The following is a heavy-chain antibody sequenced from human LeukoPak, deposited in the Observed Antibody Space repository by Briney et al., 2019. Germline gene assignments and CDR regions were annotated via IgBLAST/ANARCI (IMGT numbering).Heavy chain of an antibody. CDR2: IYHSGST. Sequence: SETLSLTCTVSGYSISSGYYWGWIRQPPGKGLEWIGSIYHSGSTYYNPSLKSRVTISVDTSKNQFSLKLSSVTAADTAMYYCARDREGAPDYWGQGTLVTVSS. CDR3: ARDREGAPDY. J-gene: IGHJ4*02. CDR1: GYSISSGYY. D-gene: IGHD1-26*01. V-gene: IGHV4-38-2*02.